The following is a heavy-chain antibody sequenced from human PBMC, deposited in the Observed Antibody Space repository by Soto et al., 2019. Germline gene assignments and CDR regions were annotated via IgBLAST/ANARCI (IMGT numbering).Heavy chain of an antibody. Sequence: HPGGSLRLSCAASGFTFRNYAMHWVRQAPGKGLEWVARIDTSGHSTNYAESVKGRFTISRDNAKNTVSLQMNSLRVEDTGVYYCAKDSWYFDLWSQGSQVTVSS. CDR2: IDTSGHST. CDR1: GFTFRNYA. J-gene: IGHJ4*02. D-gene: IGHD6-13*01. V-gene: IGHV3-74*01. CDR3: AKDSWYFDL.